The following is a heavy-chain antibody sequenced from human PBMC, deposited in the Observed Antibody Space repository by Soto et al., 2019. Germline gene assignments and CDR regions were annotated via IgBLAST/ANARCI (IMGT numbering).Heavy chain of an antibody. V-gene: IGHV1-18*01. Sequence: XSVKVSFNASGYTFTSYGISLVRQTPGQGLEWMGWISAYNGNTNYAQKLQGRVTMTTDTSTSTAYMELRSLRSDDKAVYYCAADPLRLRYFDWFPTGYWGQGTLVTVSS. CDR1: GYTFTSYG. CDR2: ISAYNGNT. D-gene: IGHD3-9*01. CDR3: AADPLRLRYFDWFPTGY. J-gene: IGHJ4*02.